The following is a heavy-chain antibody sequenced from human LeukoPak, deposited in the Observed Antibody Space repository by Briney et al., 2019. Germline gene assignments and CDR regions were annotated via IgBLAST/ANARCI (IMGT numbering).Heavy chain of an antibody. CDR1: GFTFSSHG. CDR3: ARCILTGYYKGYMDV. D-gene: IGHD3-9*01. CDR2: ISGSGGST. J-gene: IGHJ6*03. V-gene: IGHV3-23*01. Sequence: GGSLRLSCAASGFTFSSHGMSWVRQAPGKGLEWVSAISGSGGSTYYADSVKGRFTISRDNSKNTLYLQMNSLRAEDTAVYYCARCILTGYYKGYMDVWGKGTTVTISS.